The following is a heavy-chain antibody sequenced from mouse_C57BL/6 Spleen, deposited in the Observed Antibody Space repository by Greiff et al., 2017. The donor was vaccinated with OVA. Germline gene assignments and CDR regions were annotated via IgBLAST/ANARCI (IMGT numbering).Heavy chain of an antibody. CDR3: ARLAQDY. CDR1: GFTFSSYA. J-gene: IGHJ2*01. V-gene: IGHV5-4*01. D-gene: IGHD6-1*01. Sequence: VQLKESGGGLVKPGGSLKLSCAASGFTFSSYAMSWVRQTPEKRLEWVATISDGGSYTYYPDNVKGRFTISRDNAKNNLYLQMSHLKSEDTAMYYCARLAQDYWGQGTTLTFSS. CDR2: ISDGGSYT.